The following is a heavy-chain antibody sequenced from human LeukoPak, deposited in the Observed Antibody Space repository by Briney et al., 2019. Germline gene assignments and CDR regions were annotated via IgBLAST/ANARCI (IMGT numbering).Heavy chain of an antibody. Sequence: SVKVSCKASGYTFTSYAISWVRQAPGQGLEWMGRIIPILGIANYAQKFQGRVTITADKSTSTAYMELSSLRSEDTAVYYCARDSVEMATIPLDYWGQGTLVTVSS. J-gene: IGHJ4*02. V-gene: IGHV1-69*04. CDR3: ARDSVEMATIPLDY. CDR2: IIPILGIA. D-gene: IGHD5-24*01. CDR1: GYTFTSYA.